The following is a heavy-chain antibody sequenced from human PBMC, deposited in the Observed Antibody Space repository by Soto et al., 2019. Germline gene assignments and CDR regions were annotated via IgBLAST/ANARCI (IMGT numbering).Heavy chain of an antibody. CDR3: ARDAKWLLPPTDYGMDV. D-gene: IGHD3-22*01. V-gene: IGHV4-31*03. Sequence: PSETLSLTCTVSGGSISSGGYYWSWIRQHPGKGLEWIVYIYYSGSTYYNPSLKSRVTISVDTSKNQFSLKLSSVTAADTAVYYCARDAKWLLPPTDYGMDVWGQGTTVTVSS. CDR2: IYYSGST. CDR1: GGSISSGGYY. J-gene: IGHJ6*02.